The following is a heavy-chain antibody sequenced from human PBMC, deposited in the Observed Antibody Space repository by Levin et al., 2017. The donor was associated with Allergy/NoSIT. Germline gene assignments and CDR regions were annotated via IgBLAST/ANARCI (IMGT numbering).Heavy chain of an antibody. CDR2: IYSGGST. D-gene: IGHD6-19*01. CDR1: GFSVSQPY. J-gene: IGHJ3*02. Sequence: GESLKISCAASGFSVSQPYMTWVRRAPGRGLEWVSVIYSGGSTLYADSVKGRFTISRDNSRNTLFLQMNNLRAEDSAVYFCGLQWLIAVDMWGQGTMVTVSS. V-gene: IGHV3-53*05. CDR3: GLQWLIAVDM.